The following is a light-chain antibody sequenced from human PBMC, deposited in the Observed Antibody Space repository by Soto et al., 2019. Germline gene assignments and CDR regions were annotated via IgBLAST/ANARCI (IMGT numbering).Light chain of an antibody. CDR2: EVS. CDR1: ARDVGVYNY. V-gene: IGLV2-14*01. Sequence: QSALTQPASVSGSPGQSITISCTGTARDVGVYNYVSWYQQHPGKAPKLMIYEVSNRPSGISDRFSGSKSGTVASLTISGRQAEDEADYYCSSYTAYTTLWVFGGGTKLTVL. CDR3: SSYTAYTTLWV. J-gene: IGLJ3*02.